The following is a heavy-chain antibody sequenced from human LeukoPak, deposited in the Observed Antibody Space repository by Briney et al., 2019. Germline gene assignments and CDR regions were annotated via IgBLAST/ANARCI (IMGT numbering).Heavy chain of an antibody. CDR1: GFTFSNYW. CDR2: IGQDGGEK. V-gene: IGHV3-7*01. Sequence: PGGSLRLSCAVSGFTFSNYWMNWVRQAPGKGLEWVASIGQDGGEKSYVDSVKGRFTISRDNTKNSLYLQMSSLRAEDTAVHYCARDGTAAGLYFDLWGQGTLVTVSS. CDR3: ARDGTAAGLYFDL. J-gene: IGHJ4*01. D-gene: IGHD6-13*01.